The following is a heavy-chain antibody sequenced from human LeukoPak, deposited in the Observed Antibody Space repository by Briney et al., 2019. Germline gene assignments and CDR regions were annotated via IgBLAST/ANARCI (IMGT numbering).Heavy chain of an antibody. CDR3: ARHHPTDNLGYYYYLDV. Sequence: ASETLSLTCTVSGGSISSSSYYWGWIRQPPGKGLEWIGSIYYSGSTYYNPSLKSRVTISVDTSKNQFSLKLSSVTAADTAVYYCARHHPTDNLGYYYYLDVWGKGTTVTVSS. CDR1: GGSISSSSYY. CDR2: IYYSGST. J-gene: IGHJ6*03. D-gene: IGHD4-17*01. V-gene: IGHV4-39*01.